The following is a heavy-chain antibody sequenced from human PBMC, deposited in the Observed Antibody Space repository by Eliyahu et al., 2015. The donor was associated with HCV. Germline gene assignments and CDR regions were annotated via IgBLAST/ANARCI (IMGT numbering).Heavy chain of an antibody. CDR2: FDPEEGET. Sequence: QVQVVQSGAEVKKPGASVKVSCKLSGYTLTKLSMVWVRQAPGKGLEWIGGFDPEEGETVFAQKFQGRVTVTDDIPTDTAYMELSSLTFEDTAVYYCAADSSRTRGDYEGVDYYYGLDVWGQGTAVTVSS. D-gene: IGHD2-2*01. J-gene: IGHJ6*02. CDR3: AADSSRTRGDYEGVDYYYGLDV. CDR1: GYTLTKLS. V-gene: IGHV1-24*01.